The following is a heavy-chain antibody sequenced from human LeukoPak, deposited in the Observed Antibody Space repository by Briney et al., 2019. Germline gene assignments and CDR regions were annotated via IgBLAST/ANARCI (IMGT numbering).Heavy chain of an antibody. Sequence: GASVKVSCKASGYTFTSYDINWVRQATGQGLEWMGWMNPNSGNTGYAQKFQGRVTITRNTSISTAYMELSSLGSEDTAVYYCARGNEHDDAFDIWGQGTMVTVSS. CDR3: ARGNEHDDAFDI. CDR1: GYTFTSYD. D-gene: IGHD1-1*01. CDR2: MNPNSGNT. V-gene: IGHV1-8*03. J-gene: IGHJ3*02.